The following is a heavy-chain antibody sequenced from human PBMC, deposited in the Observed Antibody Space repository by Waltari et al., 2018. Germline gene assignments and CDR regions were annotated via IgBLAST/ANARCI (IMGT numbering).Heavy chain of an antibody. D-gene: IGHD1-26*01. V-gene: IGHV3-33*01. CDR3: ARGGVEGEGGYGMDV. J-gene: IGHJ6*02. CDR1: GLSFSSYG. Sequence: QVQRVESGGGVVQPGRSLRLSCAAPGLSFSSYGMHWVSQAPGKGLEWVAVIWYDVSNKYYADSVKGRFTISRDNSKNTLYLQMNSLRAEDTAVYYCARGGVEGEGGYGMDVWGQGTTVTVSS. CDR2: IWYDVSNK.